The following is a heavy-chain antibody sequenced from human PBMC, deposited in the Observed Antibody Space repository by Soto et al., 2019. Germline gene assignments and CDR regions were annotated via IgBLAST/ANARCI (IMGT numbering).Heavy chain of an antibody. J-gene: IGHJ4*02. CDR3: ATASLCYCRSTSCPDC. V-gene: IGHV1-69*02. D-gene: IGHD2-2*01. Sequence: QVQLVQSGAEVKKPGSSVKVSCKASGGTFSSYTISWVRQAPGQGLEWMGRIIPILGIANYEQKFHGRVTITADKATGTACMGLRSLSPEDTGVYYCATASLCYCRSTSCPDCWGQGSLVTVSS. CDR2: IIPILGIA. CDR1: GGTFSSYT.